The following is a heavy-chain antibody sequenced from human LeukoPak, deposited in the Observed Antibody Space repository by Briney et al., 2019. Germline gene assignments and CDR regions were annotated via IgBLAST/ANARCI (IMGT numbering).Heavy chain of an antibody. CDR2: IHSDGSAT. V-gene: IGHV3-74*01. CDR1: GFTFSNYW. J-gene: IGHJ5*02. CDR3: ARVNGYYDSSGYYYWFDP. Sequence: GGSLRLSCAASGFTFSNYWMHWVRQAPGKGLVWVSRIHSDGSATYYADSVRGRFTISRDNAKNSLYLQMNSLRAEDTAVYYCARVNGYYDSSGYYYWFDPWGQGTLVTVSS. D-gene: IGHD3-22*01.